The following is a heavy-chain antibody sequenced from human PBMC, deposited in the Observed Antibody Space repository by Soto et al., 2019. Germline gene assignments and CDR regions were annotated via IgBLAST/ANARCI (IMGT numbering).Heavy chain of an antibody. D-gene: IGHD2-15*01. CDR2: IYYSGST. Sequence: TLSLTCTVSGGSISSSSYYWGWIPQPPGKGLEWIGSIYYSGSTYYNPSLKSRVTISVDTSKNQFSLKLSSVTAADTAVYYCASQDIVVVVGTFDIWGQGTMVTVSS. CDR3: ASQDIVVVVGTFDI. J-gene: IGHJ3*02. CDR1: GGSISSSSYY. V-gene: IGHV4-39*01.